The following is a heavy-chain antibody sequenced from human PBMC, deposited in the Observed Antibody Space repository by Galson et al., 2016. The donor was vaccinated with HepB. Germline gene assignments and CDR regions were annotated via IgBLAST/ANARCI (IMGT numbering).Heavy chain of an antibody. V-gene: IGHV4-31*03. Sequence: TLSLTCTVSGGSISSGGYYWSWIRQHPGEGLEWIGYIYHTGNAYYTASLKSRVTVSVDTSKNQFFLKLSSLTAADTAVYFCAGGGRKGLWGYYFDYWGQGTLVTVSS. CDR1: GGSISSGGYY. J-gene: IGHJ4*02. CDR3: AGGGRKGLWGYYFDY. D-gene: IGHD3-16*01. CDR2: IYHTGNA.